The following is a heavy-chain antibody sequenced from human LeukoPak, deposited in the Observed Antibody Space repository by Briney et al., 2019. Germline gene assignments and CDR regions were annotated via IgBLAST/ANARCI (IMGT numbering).Heavy chain of an antibody. J-gene: IGHJ4*02. V-gene: IGHV1-46*01. Sequence: PLASVKVSCKASGDTLTNYYMHWIRQAPGQGLEWMGIINPSGGSTSYAQRFQDRVTMTRDTSTSTVYMELNSLRSEDTAVYYCARVAKRGYSYYRYYFDYWGQGTLVTVS. CDR3: ARVAKRGYSYYRYYFDY. CDR2: INPSGGST. D-gene: IGHD5-18*01. CDR1: GDTLTNYY.